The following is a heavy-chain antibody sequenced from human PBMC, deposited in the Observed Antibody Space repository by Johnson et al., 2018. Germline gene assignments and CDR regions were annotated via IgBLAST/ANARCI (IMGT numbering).Heavy chain of an antibody. CDR1: GGTFSSYA. V-gene: IGHV1-69*01. D-gene: IGHD3-10*01. J-gene: IGHJ3*02. CDR2: IIPIFGTA. CDR3: AKDEGSYNHGAFYI. Sequence: VQLVESGAEVKKPGSSVKVSCKASGGTFSSYAISWVRQAPGQGLEWMGGIIPIFGTANYAQKIQGRVTITADEATSTAYMELSSLRSEDTAVFYCAKDEGSYNHGAFYIWGQGTMVSVSS.